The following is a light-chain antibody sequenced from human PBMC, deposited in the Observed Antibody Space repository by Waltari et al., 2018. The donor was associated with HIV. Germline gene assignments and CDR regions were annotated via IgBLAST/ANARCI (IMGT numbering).Light chain of an antibody. J-gene: IGKJ2*01. CDR2: QAS. CDR3: QQYETNPYT. V-gene: IGKV1-5*03. CDR1: QTVNRW. Sequence: DIQMTQSPSTLSPSVVDRVTITCRASQTVNRWLAWIQQRPGKAPKLLIYQASNLQNGVPSRFSGSGSGTEFTLTISSLQPDDSATYYCQQYETNPYTFGQGTKLQIK.